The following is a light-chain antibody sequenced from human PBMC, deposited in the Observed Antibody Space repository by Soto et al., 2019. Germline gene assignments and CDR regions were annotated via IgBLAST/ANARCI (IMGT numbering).Light chain of an antibody. CDR2: GAS. V-gene: IGKV3-20*01. CDR3: QQHGSSPWT. CDR1: QSVSSSY. Sequence: EIVLTPSPGTLSLSPGERATLSCRASQSVSSSYLAWYQQRPGQAPRLLIYGASIRATGIPDRFSGSGSGTDFTLTISRLEPEDFAVYFCQQHGSSPWTFGQGTKVDIK. J-gene: IGKJ1*01.